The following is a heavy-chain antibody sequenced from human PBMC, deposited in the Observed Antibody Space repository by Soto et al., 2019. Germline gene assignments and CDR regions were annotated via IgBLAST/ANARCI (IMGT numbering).Heavy chain of an antibody. CDR2: IDPVDSYA. Sequence: PGESLKISCKGSGFSFTNYWISWVRQMPGKGLEWMGNIDPVDSYANYSPSFQGHVTFSVDTSIRNAYLQWSSLKASDTAMYFCGRIASIARNWFDPWGQGTLVTAPQ. J-gene: IGHJ5*02. V-gene: IGHV5-10-1*01. D-gene: IGHD2-21*01. CDR3: GRIASIARNWFDP. CDR1: GFSFTNYW.